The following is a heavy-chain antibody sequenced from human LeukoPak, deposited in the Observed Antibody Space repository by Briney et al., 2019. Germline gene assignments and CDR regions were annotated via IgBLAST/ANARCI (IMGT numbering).Heavy chain of an antibody. CDR2: INPSGGTT. D-gene: IGHD5-18*01. J-gene: IGHJ4*02. CDR1: GYTFTNYY. V-gene: IGHV1-46*01. Sequence: ASVKVSCKASGYTFTNYYVHWVRQAPGQGLEWMGIINPSGGTTRYAQKFQGRVTMIRDTSISTAYMELSRLTSDDTAVYYCARDGRLRNGYDNFYIWGQGTLVTVSS. CDR3: ARDGRLRNGYDNFYI.